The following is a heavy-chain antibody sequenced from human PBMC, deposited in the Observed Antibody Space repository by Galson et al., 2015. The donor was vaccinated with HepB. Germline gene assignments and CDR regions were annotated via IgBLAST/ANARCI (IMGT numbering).Heavy chain of an antibody. Sequence: PALVKPTQTLALTCTFSGFSLSTSGMSVSWIRQPPGKALEWLARIDWDGDEYCSTSLRTRLTISKDTSRNQVVLTMTNMDPVDTATYHCARTGGSGRYYFDSWGQGTLVTVSS. CDR3: ARTGGSGRYYFDS. D-gene: IGHD3-10*01. V-gene: IGHV2-70*11. CDR1: GFSLSTSGMS. J-gene: IGHJ4*02. CDR2: IDWDGDE.